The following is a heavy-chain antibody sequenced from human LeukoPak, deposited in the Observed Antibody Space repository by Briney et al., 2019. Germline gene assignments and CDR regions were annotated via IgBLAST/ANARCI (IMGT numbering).Heavy chain of an antibody. Sequence: PSETLSLTCTVSGGSISSGDYYWSWVRQPPGRGLEWIGYIYYNGATYYNPSLESRVTMSVDTSKNQFSLRLSSVTAADTAVYYCASTQGSGYSVYYFDNWGQGALVIVSS. CDR2: IYYNGAT. J-gene: IGHJ4*02. CDR3: ASTQGSGYSVYYFDN. D-gene: IGHD3-22*01. CDR1: GGSISSGDYY. V-gene: IGHV4-30-4*01.